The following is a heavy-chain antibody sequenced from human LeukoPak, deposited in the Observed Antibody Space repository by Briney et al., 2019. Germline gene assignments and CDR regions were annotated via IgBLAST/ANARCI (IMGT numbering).Heavy chain of an antibody. J-gene: IGHJ6*02. CDR3: ARDWAGYSSSSRYYYYGMDV. Sequence: GGSLRLSCAASGFTFSSYEMNWVRQAPGKGLEWVSYISSSGSTIYYADSVKGRFTISRDNAKNSLYLQMNSLRAEDTAVYYCARDWAGYSSSSRYYYYGMDVWGQGTTVTVS. CDR2: ISSSGSTI. V-gene: IGHV3-48*03. D-gene: IGHD6-6*01. CDR1: GFTFSSYE.